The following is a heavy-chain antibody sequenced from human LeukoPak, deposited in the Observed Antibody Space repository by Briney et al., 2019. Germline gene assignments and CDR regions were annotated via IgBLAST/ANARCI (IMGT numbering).Heavy chain of an antibody. V-gene: IGHV1-46*01. J-gene: IGHJ5*02. Sequence: ASVNVSCKASGYTFTSYYMHWVRQAPGQGLEWMGIINPSGGSTSYAQKFQGRVTMTRHTSTSTVYMELSSLRSEDTAVYYCASGGRVVPAAIPWFDPWGQGTLVTVSS. CDR1: GYTFTSYY. CDR2: INPSGGST. CDR3: ASGGRVVPAAIPWFDP. D-gene: IGHD2-2*01.